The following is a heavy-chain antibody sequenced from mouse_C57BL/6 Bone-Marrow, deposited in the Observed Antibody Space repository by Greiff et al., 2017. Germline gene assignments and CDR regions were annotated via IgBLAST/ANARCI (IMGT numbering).Heavy chain of an antibody. CDR2: INPGSGGT. CDR3: ARSGYYYGSSPVYFDY. J-gene: IGHJ2*01. D-gene: IGHD1-1*01. V-gene: IGHV1-54*01. CDR1: GYAFTNYL. Sequence: VQLQQSGAELVRPGTSVKVSCKASGYAFTNYLIEWVKQRPGQGLEWIGVINPGSGGTNYNEKFQGKATLTADKSSSTAYMQLSSLTSEDSAVYFCARSGYYYGSSPVYFDYWGQGTTLTVSS.